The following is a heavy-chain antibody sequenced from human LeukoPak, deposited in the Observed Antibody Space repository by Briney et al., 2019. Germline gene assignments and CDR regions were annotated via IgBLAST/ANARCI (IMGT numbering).Heavy chain of an antibody. CDR2: VNHSGST. CDR1: GESFSGHY. Sequence: SETLSLTCAVSGESFSGHYWSWIRQTPGKGLEWIGEVNHSGSTNYNPSLKGRVTISIDTSKNQFSLKLSSVTAADTAVYYCARLTQVTGPTGYFDYWGQGTLVTVSS. V-gene: IGHV4-34*01. J-gene: IGHJ4*02. CDR3: ARLTQVTGPTGYFDY. D-gene: IGHD2-21*02.